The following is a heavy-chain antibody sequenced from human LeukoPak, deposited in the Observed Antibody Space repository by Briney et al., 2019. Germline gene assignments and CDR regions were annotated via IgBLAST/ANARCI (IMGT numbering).Heavy chain of an antibody. Sequence: GGSLRLSCAASGFTFSSHGMCWVRQAPGRGLEWVSSISIGGDTTYSDSVKGRFTISRDNSKNTLYLQMNSLRAEDTAVYYCAKSLSGSYRDAFDIWGQGTMVTVSS. CDR3: AKSLSGSYRDAFDI. J-gene: IGHJ3*02. V-gene: IGHV3-23*01. CDR2: ISIGGDTT. CDR1: GFTFSSHG. D-gene: IGHD1-26*01.